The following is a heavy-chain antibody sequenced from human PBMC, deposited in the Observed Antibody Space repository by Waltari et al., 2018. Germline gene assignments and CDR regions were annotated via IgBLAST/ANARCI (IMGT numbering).Heavy chain of an antibody. D-gene: IGHD3-22*01. CDR3: AREGGYYYDSSGYSDVDWFDP. V-gene: IGHV1-8*03. J-gene: IGHJ5*02. CDR2: MNPNSGNT. Sequence: QVQLVQSGAEVKKPGASVKVSCKASGYTFTSYDINCVRQATGQWLEWMGWMNPNSGNTGYAQKFQGRVTITRNTSISTAYMELSSLRSEDTAVYYCAREGGYYYDSSGYSDVDWFDPWGQGTLVTVSS. CDR1: GYTFTSYD.